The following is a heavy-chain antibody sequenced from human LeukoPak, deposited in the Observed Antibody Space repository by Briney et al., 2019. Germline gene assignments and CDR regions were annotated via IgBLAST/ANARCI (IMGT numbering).Heavy chain of an antibody. D-gene: IGHD1-26*01. CDR3: AREDATVVGATNFDY. CDR2: INPNSGGT. Sequence: ASVKVSCKASGYTFTSYYMHWVRQAPGQGLEWMGWINPNSGGTNYAQKFQGRVTMTRDTSISTAYMELSRLRSDDTAVYYCAREDATVVGATNFDYWGQGTLVTVSS. V-gene: IGHV1-2*02. CDR1: GYTFTSYY. J-gene: IGHJ4*02.